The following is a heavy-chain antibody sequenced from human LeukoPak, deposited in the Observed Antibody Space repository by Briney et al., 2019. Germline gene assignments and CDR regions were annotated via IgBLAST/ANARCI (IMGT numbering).Heavy chain of an antibody. D-gene: IGHD1-26*01. CDR2: IKSKTGGGTR. CDR1: GFTSSNAW. V-gene: IGHV3-15*05. Sequence: GGSLRLSCAVSGFTSSNAWMSWVRQAPGKGLEWVGRIKSKTGGGTRDYAAPVKGRFTISRDDSKNTLYLQMNSLRAEDTAVYYCAKAYRWGSGSYDAFDIWGQGTMVTVSS. CDR3: AKAYRWGSGSYDAFDI. J-gene: IGHJ3*02.